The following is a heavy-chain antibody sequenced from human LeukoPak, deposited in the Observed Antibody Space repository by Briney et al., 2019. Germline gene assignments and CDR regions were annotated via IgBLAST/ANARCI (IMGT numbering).Heavy chain of an antibody. CDR3: VRGVGGEYFYFDR. CDR2: IYHSGAA. Sequence: SETLSLTCGVSGDSLSSDGHSWSWIRQPPGTGLEWVGYIYHSGAAYHNPSLKSRLALSVDTSNNQFSLRLRSVTAADTAVYYCVRGVGGEYFYFDRWGQGALVTVSA. CDR1: GDSLSSDGHS. D-gene: IGHD1-26*01. J-gene: IGHJ4*02. V-gene: IGHV4-30-4*07.